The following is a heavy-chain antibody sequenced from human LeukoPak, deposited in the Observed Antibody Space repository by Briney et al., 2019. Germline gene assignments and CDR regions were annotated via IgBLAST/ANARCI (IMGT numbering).Heavy chain of an antibody. CDR1: GGSISSYY. V-gene: IGHV4-59*01. D-gene: IGHD3-16*02. CDR3: ARDGVWGSYRPGAFDI. J-gene: IGHJ3*02. CDR2: IYYSGST. Sequence: PSENLSLTCTVSGGSISSYYWSWIRQPPGKGLEWIGYIYYSGSTNYNPSLKSRVTISVDTSKNQFSLKLSSVTAADTAVYYCARDGVWGSYRPGAFDIWGQGTMVTVSS.